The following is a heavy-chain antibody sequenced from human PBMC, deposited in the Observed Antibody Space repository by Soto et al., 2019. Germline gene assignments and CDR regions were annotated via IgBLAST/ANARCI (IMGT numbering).Heavy chain of an antibody. CDR1: GFTFSTYA. J-gene: IGHJ4*02. CDR3: AKKEGVGAVGNIDY. Sequence: EGQLLESGGNLVQPGGSLRLSCAASGFTFSTYAMRWVRQAPGQGLEWVSSISGTGYSTYYADSVKGRCTISRDNSRNTLYLQMTSLRADDTAVYYCAKKEGVGAVGNIDYSGQGTLVIVSS. CDR2: ISGTGYST. V-gene: IGHV3-23*01. D-gene: IGHD6-13*01.